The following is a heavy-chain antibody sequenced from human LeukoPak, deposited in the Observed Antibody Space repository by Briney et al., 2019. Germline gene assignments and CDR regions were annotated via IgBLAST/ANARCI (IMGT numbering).Heavy chain of an antibody. J-gene: IGHJ4*02. D-gene: IGHD3-10*01. CDR3: ARGRSDYYLDS. V-gene: IGHV1-2*02. CDR1: GYTFTDYY. CDR2: IYPNSGGT. Sequence: ASVKVSCKASGYTFTDYYMHWVRQAPGQGLEWMGWIYPNSGGTNYAQNFQGRVTMTRDTSISTAYMGLSRLRSDDTAVYFCARGRSDYYLDSWVQGTLVTVSS.